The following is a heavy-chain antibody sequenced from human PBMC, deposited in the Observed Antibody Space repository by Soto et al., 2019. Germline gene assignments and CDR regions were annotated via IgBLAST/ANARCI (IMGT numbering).Heavy chain of an antibody. CDR1: GFTFSIYW. D-gene: IGHD1-26*01. J-gene: IGHJ4*02. CDR2: INGDGNAT. CDR3: ARREATDGVLDF. Sequence: EVQLVESGGGLVQPGGSLRLSCAASGFTFSIYWMHWVRQAPGKGLVWVSRINGDGNATNYADSVKGRFTISRDNAKNTLHLQMNSLRAEDTALYYCARREATDGVLDFWGQGTLVTVSS. V-gene: IGHV3-74*01.